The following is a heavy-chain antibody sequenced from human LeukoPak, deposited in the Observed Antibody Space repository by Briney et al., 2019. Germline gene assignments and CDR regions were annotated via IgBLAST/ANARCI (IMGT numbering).Heavy chain of an antibody. CDR2: ISSNGGGT. CDR3: EKDLNQLPSNWFDP. Sequence: PGGSLRLSCSAYGFTFCSYAMHWVRQAPGKGLEYVSAISSNGGGTYYADSVKGRFTISRDNSKNTLYLQMNSLRAEDTAVYYCEKDLNQLPSNWFDPWGQGTLVTVSS. CDR1: GFTFCSYA. D-gene: IGHD2-2*01. J-gene: IGHJ5*02. V-gene: IGHV3-64D*06.